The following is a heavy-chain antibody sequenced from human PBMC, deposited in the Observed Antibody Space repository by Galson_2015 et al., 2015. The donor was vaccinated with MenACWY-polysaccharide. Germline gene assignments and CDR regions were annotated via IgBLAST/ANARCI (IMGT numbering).Heavy chain of an antibody. D-gene: IGHD1-26*01. CDR2: LKSKNDGGTT. V-gene: IGHV3-15*01. CDR1: GLTFNSDW. J-gene: IGHJ5*02. CDR3: TTGGATLGS. Sequence: SLRLSCAASGLTFNSDWMNWVRQAPGKGLEWVGRLKSKNDGGTTDFGAPVKGRFTFSRDDSKNTLYLQMGSLKIEDTAVYYCTTGGATLGSWGPATLVTVSS.